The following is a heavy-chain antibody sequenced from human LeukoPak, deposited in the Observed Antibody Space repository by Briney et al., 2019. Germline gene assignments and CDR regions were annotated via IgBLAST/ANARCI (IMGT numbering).Heavy chain of an antibody. CDR1: GGSISSSSYY. J-gene: IGHJ2*01. Sequence: SETLSLTCTVSGGSISSSSYYWGWIRQPPGKGLEWIGSIYYSGSTYYNPSLKSRVTISVDTSKNQFSLKLSSVTAADTAVYYCARNPPITIFGVVTYWYFDLWGRGTLVTASS. V-gene: IGHV4-39*01. CDR3: ARNPPITIFGVVTYWYFDL. CDR2: IYYSGST. D-gene: IGHD3-3*01.